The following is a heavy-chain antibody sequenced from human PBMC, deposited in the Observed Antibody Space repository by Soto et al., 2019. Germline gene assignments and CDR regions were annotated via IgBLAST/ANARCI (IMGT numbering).Heavy chain of an antibody. Sequence: EVQLVESGGGLVKPGGSLRLSCAASGFTFSSYSMNWVRQAPGKGLEWVSSISSSSSYIYYADSVKGRFTISRDNAKNSLYLQMNSLRDEDTAVYYCARDWESDHHCYDFDYWGQGTLVTVSS. CDR3: ARDWESDHHCYDFDY. CDR1: GFTFSSYS. J-gene: IGHJ4*02. V-gene: IGHV3-21*02. D-gene: IGHD1-26*01. CDR2: ISSSSSYI.